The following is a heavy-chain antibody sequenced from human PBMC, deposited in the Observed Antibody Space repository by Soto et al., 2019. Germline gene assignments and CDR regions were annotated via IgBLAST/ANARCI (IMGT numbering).Heavy chain of an antibody. J-gene: IGHJ4*02. CDR1: GGSISSGDYY. CDR3: ARDYSGYGLDC. Sequence: PSETLSLTCTVSGGSISSGDYYWSWIRQPPGKGLEWIGYTYYSGSTYYNPSLKSRVTISVDTSKNQFSLKLSSVTAADTAVYYCARDYSGYGLDCWGQGTLVTVSS. V-gene: IGHV4-30-4*01. CDR2: TYYSGST. D-gene: IGHD5-12*01.